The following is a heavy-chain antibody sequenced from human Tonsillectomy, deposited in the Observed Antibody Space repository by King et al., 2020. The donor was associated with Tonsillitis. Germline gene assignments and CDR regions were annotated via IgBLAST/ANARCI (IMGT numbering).Heavy chain of an antibody. J-gene: IGHJ4*02. D-gene: IGHD6-19*01. CDR2: INPNSGGT. CDR1: GYTFTGYY. CDR3: ARDGSTGWLAD. Sequence: VQLVESGAEVRKPGASVKVSCKASGYTFTGYYMHWVRQAPGQGLEWMGWINPNSGGTDYAQKFQGRVSVTRDTSISTAYMALSRLRSDDTAVYYCARDGSTGWLADWGQGTLVTVSS. V-gene: IGHV1-2*02.